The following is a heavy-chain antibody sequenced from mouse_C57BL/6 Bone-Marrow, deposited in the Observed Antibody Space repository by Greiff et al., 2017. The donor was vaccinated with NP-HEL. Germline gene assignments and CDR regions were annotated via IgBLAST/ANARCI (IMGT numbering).Heavy chain of an antibody. CDR1: GYTFTSYG. CDR3: ARSPITTVVEGFAY. J-gene: IGHJ3*01. V-gene: IGHV1-81*01. D-gene: IGHD1-1*01. CDR2: IYTRSGNT. Sequence: QVQLQQPGAELARPGASVKLSCKASGYTFTSYGISWVKQRTGQGLEWIGEIYTRSGNTYYNEKFKGKATLTADKSSSTAYMELRSLTSEDSAVYFCARSPITTVVEGFAYWGQGTLVTVSA.